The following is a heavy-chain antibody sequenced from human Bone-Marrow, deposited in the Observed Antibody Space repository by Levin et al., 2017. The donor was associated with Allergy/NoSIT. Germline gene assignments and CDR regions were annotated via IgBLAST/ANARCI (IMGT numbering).Heavy chain of an antibody. CDR1: GFTFSSFA. D-gene: IGHD2-15*01. V-gene: IGHV3-23*01. CDR2: ISSSGGTP. J-gene: IGHJ4*02. CDR3: AKGMKLQSPDY. Sequence: LAGGSLRLSCTASGFTFSSFAMNWVRQAPGKGLEWLSAISSSGGTPYYADSVKGRFTISRDNSKNTLYLQMNSLGAEDTAIYYCAKGMKLQSPDYWGQGTLVTVSS.